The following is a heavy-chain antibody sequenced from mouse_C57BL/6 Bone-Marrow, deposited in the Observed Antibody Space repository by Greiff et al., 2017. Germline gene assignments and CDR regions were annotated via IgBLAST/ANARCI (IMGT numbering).Heavy chain of an antibody. Sequence: QVHVKQPGAELVRPGTSVKLSCKASGYTFTSYWMHWVKQRPGQGLEWIGVIDPSDSYTNYNQKFKGKATLTVDTSSSTAYMQLSSLTSEDSAVYYCARGQLRPLFDYWGKGTTLTVSS. CDR1: GYTFTSYW. CDR2: IDPSDSYT. V-gene: IGHV1-59*01. J-gene: IGHJ2*01. D-gene: IGHD3-2*02. CDR3: ARGQLRPLFDY.